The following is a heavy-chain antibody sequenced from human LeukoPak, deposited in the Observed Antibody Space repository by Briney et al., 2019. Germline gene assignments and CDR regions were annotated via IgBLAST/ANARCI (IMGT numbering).Heavy chain of an antibody. D-gene: IGHD6-19*01. CDR3: AKDRSSGWYLDY. J-gene: IGHJ4*02. Sequence: PGRSLRLSCAASGFTFSSYGMHWVRQAPGKGLEWVAFIRYDGSNKYYADSVKGRFTISRDNSKNTLYLQMNSLRAEDTAVYYCAKDRSSGWYLDYWGQGTLVTVSS. CDR1: GFTFSSYG. CDR2: IRYDGSNK. V-gene: IGHV3-30*02.